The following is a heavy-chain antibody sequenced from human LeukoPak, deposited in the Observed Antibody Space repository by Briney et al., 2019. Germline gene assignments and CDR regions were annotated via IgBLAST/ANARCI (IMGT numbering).Heavy chain of an antibody. V-gene: IGHV5-10-1*01. J-gene: IGHJ4*02. CDR3: ARPLTGGYTSLDY. CDR1: GNSFTNYW. D-gene: IGHD3-22*01. Sequence: GESLRISCKGSGNSFTNYWISWVRQKPGKGLEWMGRIDPSDSYTDYSPSFQGHVTISADKSVYTAYLQWSSLKASDTAMYYCARPLTGGYTSLDYWGQGTLVTVSS. CDR2: IDPSDSYT.